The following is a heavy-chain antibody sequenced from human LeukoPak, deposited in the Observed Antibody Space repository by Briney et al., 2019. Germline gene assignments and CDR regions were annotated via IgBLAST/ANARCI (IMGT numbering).Heavy chain of an antibody. V-gene: IGHV4-59*01. D-gene: IGHD3-3*01. J-gene: IGHJ4*02. CDR3: ARAGSGYSFDS. CDR2: IYNSGST. CDR1: GGSISSYY. Sequence: PSETLSLTCTVSGGSISSYYWSWIRQPPEKELEWIGYIYNSGSTNYNPSLKSRVTISVDTSKNQFSLKLSSVTAADTAVYYCARAGSGYSFDSWGQGTLVTVSS.